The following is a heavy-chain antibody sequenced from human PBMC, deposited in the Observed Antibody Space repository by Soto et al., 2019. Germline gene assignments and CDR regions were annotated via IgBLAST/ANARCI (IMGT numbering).Heavy chain of an antibody. CDR2: ISAYNDNT. CDR1: GYTFTSYG. V-gene: IGHV1-18*04. D-gene: IGHD4-17*01. CDR3: ARDKRTTVTTPADY. Sequence: ASVKVSCKASGYTFTSYGISWVRQAPGQGLEWMGWISAYNDNTNYAQKLQGRVTMTTDTSTSTAYMELRSLRSDDTAVYYCARDKRTTVTTPADYWGQGTLVTVSS. J-gene: IGHJ4*02.